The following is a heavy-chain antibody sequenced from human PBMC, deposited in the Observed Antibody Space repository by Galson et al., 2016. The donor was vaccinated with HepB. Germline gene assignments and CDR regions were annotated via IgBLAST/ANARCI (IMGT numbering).Heavy chain of an antibody. CDR2: IYSYGDT. J-gene: IGHJ4*02. V-gene: IGHV3-66*01. D-gene: IGHD5-18*01. Sequence: SLRLSCAASGLTFTRDNMNWIRQAPGKGLEWVSFIYSYGDTYYADSVKGRFTISRDNSKNTLSLQMNSLRAEDTAVYYCAGDPDGDGYSFLEDWGQGTLVTGSS. CDR3: AGDPDGDGYSFLED. CDR1: GLTFTRDN.